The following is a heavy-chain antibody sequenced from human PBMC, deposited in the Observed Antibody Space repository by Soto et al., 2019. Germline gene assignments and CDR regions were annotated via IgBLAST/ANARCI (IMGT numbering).Heavy chain of an antibody. D-gene: IGHD6-13*01. CDR1: GSTLGTYS. CDR2: ISSSSSII. CDR3: ARPYSNRWSIYYGMDV. J-gene: IGHJ6*02. V-gene: IGHV3-48*02. Sequence: DVQLVESGGGLVQPGGSLRLSCAGSGSTLGTYSMNWVRQAPGKGLEWISYISSSSSIIYYADSVKGRFTISRDNAKSSLYLQMNSLIDEDTAVYYCARPYSNRWSIYYGMDVWGQGSTVIVCS.